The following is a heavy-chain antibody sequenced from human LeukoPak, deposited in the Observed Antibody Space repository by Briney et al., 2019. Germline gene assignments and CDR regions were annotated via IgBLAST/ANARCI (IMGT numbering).Heavy chain of an antibody. Sequence: GASVKVSCKASGGTFSSYAISWVRQAPGEGLEWMGGIIPIFGTANYAQKFQGRVTITADESTSTAYMELSSLRSEDTAVYYCARAPGRYDFWSRLSFGYWGQGTLVTVSS. CDR3: ARAPGRYDFWSRLSFGY. CDR1: GGTFSSYA. J-gene: IGHJ4*02. D-gene: IGHD3-3*01. CDR2: IIPIFGTA. V-gene: IGHV1-69*13.